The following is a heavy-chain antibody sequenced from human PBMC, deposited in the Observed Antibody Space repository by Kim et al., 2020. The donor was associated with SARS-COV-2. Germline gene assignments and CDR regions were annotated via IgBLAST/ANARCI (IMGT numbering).Heavy chain of an antibody. D-gene: IGHD2-21*02. V-gene: IGHV3-23*01. Sequence: VKGRFTISRDNSKNTLYLQMNSLRAEDTAVYYCAKDGDIVVVTAMKYFQHWGQGTLVTVSS. CDR3: AKDGDIVVVTAMKYFQH. J-gene: IGHJ1*01.